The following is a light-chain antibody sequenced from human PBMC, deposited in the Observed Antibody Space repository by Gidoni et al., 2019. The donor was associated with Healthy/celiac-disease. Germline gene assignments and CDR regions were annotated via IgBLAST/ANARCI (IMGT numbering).Light chain of an antibody. V-gene: IGLV2-14*01. J-gene: IGLJ3*02. Sequence: QSALTQPSSLSGSPGQSITISCTGTSSDVGCYNTVSWYQQHPVKSPTLMIYDVSNRPSGVSNRFSGSKSGNTASLTISGLQAEDEADYYCSAYTSSSTWVFGGGTKLTVL. CDR1: SSDVGCYNT. CDR3: SAYTSSSTWV. CDR2: DVS.